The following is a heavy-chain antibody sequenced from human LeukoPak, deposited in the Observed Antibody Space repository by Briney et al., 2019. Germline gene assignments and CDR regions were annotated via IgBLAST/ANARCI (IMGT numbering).Heavy chain of an antibody. J-gene: IGHJ1*01. Sequence: GRSLRLSCAASGFTFSSYGMHWVRQAPGKGLEWVAVISYDGSNKYYADSVKGRFTISRDNSKNTLYLQMNSLRAEDTAVYYCASPDYYDSSGYYLGYFQHWGQGTLVTVSS. CDR3: ASPDYYDSSGYYLGYFQH. CDR1: GFTFSSYG. V-gene: IGHV3-30*03. D-gene: IGHD3-22*01. CDR2: ISYDGSNK.